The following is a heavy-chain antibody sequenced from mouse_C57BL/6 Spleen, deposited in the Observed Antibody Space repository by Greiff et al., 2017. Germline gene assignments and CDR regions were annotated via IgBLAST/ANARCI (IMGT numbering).Heavy chain of an antibody. D-gene: IGHD1-1*01. J-gene: IGHJ1*03. CDR1: GFSFNTYA. CDR2: IRSKSNNYAT. CDR3: VRSSYRYFDV. V-gene: IGHV10-1*01. Sequence: VQLKESGGGLVQPKGSLKLSCAASGFSFNTYAMNWVRQAPGKGLEWVARIRSKSNNYATYYADSVKDRFTISRDDSESMLYLQMNNLKTEDTAMYYCVRSSYRYFDVWGTGTTVTVSS.